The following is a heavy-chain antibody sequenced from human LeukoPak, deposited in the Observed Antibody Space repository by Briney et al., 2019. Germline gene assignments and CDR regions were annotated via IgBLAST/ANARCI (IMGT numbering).Heavy chain of an antibody. CDR3: ARGLEYGDYFDY. D-gene: IGHD4-17*01. CDR1: GGSFSGYY. CDR2: INHSGST. V-gene: IGHV4-34*01. J-gene: IGHJ4*02. Sequence: SETLSLTCAVYGGSFSGYYWSWIRQPPGKGLEWIGEINHSGSTNYNPSLKSRVTISVDTSKNQSSLKLSSVTAADTAVYYCARGLEYGDYFDYWGQGTLVTVSS.